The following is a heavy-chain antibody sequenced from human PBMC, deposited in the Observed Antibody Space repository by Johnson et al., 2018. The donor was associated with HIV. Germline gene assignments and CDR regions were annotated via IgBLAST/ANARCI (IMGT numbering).Heavy chain of an antibody. CDR2: ISYDGSNK. D-gene: IGHD1-1*01. Sequence: QVQLVESGGGVVQPGRSLRLSCAASGFTFSSYAMHWVRQAPGKGLEWVAIISYDGSNKYYAASVKGRFTISRDNSKNMLYLQLNSLRAEDTAWYYCSRDGTTVPSGDVFDSWGKGTRVTV. J-gene: IGHJ3*02. CDR1: GFTFSSYA. CDR3: SRDGTTVPSGDVFDS. V-gene: IGHV3-30*04.